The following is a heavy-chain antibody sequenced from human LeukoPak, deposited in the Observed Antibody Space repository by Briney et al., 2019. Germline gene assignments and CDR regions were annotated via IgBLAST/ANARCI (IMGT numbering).Heavy chain of an antibody. CDR3: ARGRWHYDNSGYREQYFDY. CDR2: INHSGST. V-gene: IGHV4-39*07. Sequence: NPSETLSLTCTVSGGSISSSSYYWGWIRQPPGKGLEWIGEINHSGSTNYNPSLKSRVTISVDTSKNQFSLKLSSVTAADTAVYYCARGRWHYDNSGYREQYFDYWGQGTLVAVSS. D-gene: IGHD3-22*01. CDR1: GGSISSSSYY. J-gene: IGHJ4*02.